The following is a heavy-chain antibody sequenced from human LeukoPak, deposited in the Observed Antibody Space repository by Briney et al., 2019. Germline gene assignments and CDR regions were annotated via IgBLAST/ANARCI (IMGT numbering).Heavy chain of an antibody. V-gene: IGHV5-51*01. J-gene: IGHJ4*02. CDR3: ARHTDIVVVPATIDF. Sequence: GESLKISCKGSGYSFTTYWIGWVRQMPGKGLEWMGIIYPGDSDTRYSPSFQGQVTISADKSISTAYLQWSSLKASDTAIYYCARHTDIVVVPATIDFWGQGTLVTVSS. D-gene: IGHD2-2*01. CDR2: IYPGDSDT. CDR1: GYSFTTYW.